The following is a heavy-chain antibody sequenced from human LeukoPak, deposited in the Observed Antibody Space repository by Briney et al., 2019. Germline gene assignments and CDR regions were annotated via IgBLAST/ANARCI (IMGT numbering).Heavy chain of an antibody. CDR1: GYTFTSYY. V-gene: IGHV1-46*01. CDR2: INPSGGST. J-gene: IGHJ4*02. CDR3: ARVVWDSTTTYHFNY. Sequence: ASVKVSCKASGYTFTSYYMHWVRQAPGQGLEWMGIINPSGGSTSYAQKFQGRVTMTRDTSTSTVYMGLSSLRSEDTAVYYCARVVWDSTTTYHFNYWGQGTLITVSS. D-gene: IGHD2/OR15-2a*01.